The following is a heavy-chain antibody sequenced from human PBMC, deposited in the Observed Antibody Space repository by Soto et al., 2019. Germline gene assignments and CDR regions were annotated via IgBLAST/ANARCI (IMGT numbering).Heavy chain of an antibody. CDR3: ARHALTVNRAPYYYGMDV. D-gene: IGHD3-10*01. V-gene: IGHV4-39*01. CDR2: VYYGGST. Sequence: QLQLQESGPGLMKPSETLSLTCTVSGGSISSSSFYWGWIRQPPGKGLEWIGSVYYGGSTYDNPSLESGVTISVDTSTNQFPLRLSSVTAADTAMYYCARHALTVNRAPYYYGMDVWGQGTTVTVSS. J-gene: IGHJ6*02. CDR1: GGSISSSSFY.